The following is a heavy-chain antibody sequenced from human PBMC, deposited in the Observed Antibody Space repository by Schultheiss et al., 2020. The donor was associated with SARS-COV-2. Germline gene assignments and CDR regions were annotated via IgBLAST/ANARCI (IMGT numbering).Heavy chain of an antibody. Sequence: GGSLRLSCAASGLTFSSYSMNWVRQAPGKGLEWVAVISYDGSNKYYADSVKGRFTISRDNSKNTLYLQMNSLRAEDTAVYYCARSYSNYPEREVYGMDVWGQGTTVTVSS. CDR1: GLTFSSYS. V-gene: IGHV3-30*03. J-gene: IGHJ6*02. CDR2: ISYDGSNK. D-gene: IGHD4-11*01. CDR3: ARSYSNYPEREVYGMDV.